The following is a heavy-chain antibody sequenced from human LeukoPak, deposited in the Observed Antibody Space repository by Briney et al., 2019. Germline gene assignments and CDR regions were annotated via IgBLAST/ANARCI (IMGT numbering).Heavy chain of an antibody. V-gene: IGHV1-2*02. CDR3: ARDRPGYRSNFDY. CDR2: INPKSGST. CDR1: GYTFTDYY. Sequence: GASVKVSCKASGYTFTDYYMHWVRRAPGQGLEWMGWINPKSGSTNYAQKFQGRVTLTRDTSISTAYMELSGLRSDDTALYYCARDRPGYRSNFDYWGQGTLVTVSS. D-gene: IGHD5-18*01. J-gene: IGHJ4*02.